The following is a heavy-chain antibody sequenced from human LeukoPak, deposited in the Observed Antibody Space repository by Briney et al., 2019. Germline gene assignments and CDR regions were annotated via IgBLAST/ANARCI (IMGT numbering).Heavy chain of an antibody. D-gene: IGHD5-18*01. Sequence: PGGSLRLSCAASGFTFSSYAMHWVRQAPGKGLEYVSAINSNGVGTYYANSVKGRFTISRDNSKNTLYLQMDSLRGEDMAVYYCARGMDTAMVYYYYYMDVWGKGTTVTVSS. V-gene: IGHV3-64*01. CDR2: INSNGVGT. J-gene: IGHJ6*03. CDR3: ARGMDTAMVYYYYYMDV. CDR1: GFTFSSYA.